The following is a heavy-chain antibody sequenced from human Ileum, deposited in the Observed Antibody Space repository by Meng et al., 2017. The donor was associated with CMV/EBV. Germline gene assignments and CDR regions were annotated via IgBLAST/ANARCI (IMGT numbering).Heavy chain of an antibody. D-gene: IGHD3-3*01. CDR3: ARVFRGRITIFGVVNWFDP. Sequence: SSGDYYGSWIGRPPGKGLEWIGYMYYSGSTYYNPSLKSRVTISVDTSKNQFSLKLSSVTAADTAVYYCARVFRGRITIFGVVNWFDPWGQGTLVTVSS. CDR1: SSGDYY. CDR2: MYYSGST. V-gene: IGHV4-30-4*08. J-gene: IGHJ5*02.